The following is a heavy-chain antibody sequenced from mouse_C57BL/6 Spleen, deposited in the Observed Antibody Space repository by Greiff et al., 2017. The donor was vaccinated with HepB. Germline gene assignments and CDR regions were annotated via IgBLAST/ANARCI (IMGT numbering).Heavy chain of an antibody. D-gene: IGHD1-1*01. CDR1: GFNIKDYY. CDR2: IDPEDGET. Sequence: VQLKESGAELVKPGASVKLSCTASGFNIKDYYMHWVKQRTEQGLEWIGRIDPEDGETKYAPKFQGKATITADTSSNTAYLQLSSLTSEDTAVYYCARERDTTVVANYFDYWGQGTTLTVSS. V-gene: IGHV14-2*01. J-gene: IGHJ2*01. CDR3: ARERDTTVVANYFDY.